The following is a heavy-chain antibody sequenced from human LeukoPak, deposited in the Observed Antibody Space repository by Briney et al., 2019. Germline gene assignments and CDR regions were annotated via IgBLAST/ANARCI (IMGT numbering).Heavy chain of an antibody. J-gene: IGHJ4*02. CDR3: ARASGYYTAMSRGYFDY. V-gene: IGHV3-33*01. D-gene: IGHD5-18*01. CDR2: IWYDGSNK. CDR1: GFTFSSYG. Sequence: GRSLRLSCAASGFTFSSYGMHWVRQAPGKGRGGVAVIWYDGSNKYYADSVKGRFTISRDNSKNTLYLQMNSLRAEDTAVYYCARASGYYTAMSRGYFDYWGQGTLVTVSS.